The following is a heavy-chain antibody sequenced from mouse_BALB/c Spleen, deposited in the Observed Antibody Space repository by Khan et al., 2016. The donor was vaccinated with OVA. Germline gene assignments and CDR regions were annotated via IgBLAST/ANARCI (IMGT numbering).Heavy chain of an antibody. V-gene: IGHV5-6*01. Sequence: VQLKESGGDLVKPGGSLKLSCAASGFSFSSYSMSWVRQTPDKRLEWVATISSGGDYTYYPDIVKGRLTISRDNAKNTLYLQMSSLKSEDTAMYYCASHLTGSFAYWGQGTLVTVSA. CDR3: ASHLTGSFAY. CDR2: ISSGGDYT. J-gene: IGHJ3*01. D-gene: IGHD4-1*01. CDR1: GFSFSSYS.